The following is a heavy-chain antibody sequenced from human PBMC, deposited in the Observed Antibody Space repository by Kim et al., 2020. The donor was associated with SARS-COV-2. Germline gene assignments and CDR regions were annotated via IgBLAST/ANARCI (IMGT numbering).Heavy chain of an antibody. J-gene: IGHJ6*02. CDR2: ISAYNGNT. V-gene: IGHV1-18*01. D-gene: IGHD6-19*01. CDR1: GYTFTSYG. CDR3: ARDGGYSSGWYRMSGMDV. Sequence: ASVKVSCKASGYTFTSYGISWVRQAPGQGLEGMGWISAYNGNTNYAQKLQGRVTMTTDTSTSTAYMELRSLRSDDTAVYYCARDGGYSSGWYRMSGMDVWGQGTTVTVSS.